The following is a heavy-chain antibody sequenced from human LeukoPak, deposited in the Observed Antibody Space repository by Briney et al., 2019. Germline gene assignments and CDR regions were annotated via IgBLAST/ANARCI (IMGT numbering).Heavy chain of an antibody. CDR2: ISSGGNT. J-gene: IGHJ4*02. CDR3: ARDVRAYHFDY. CDR1: GFIVSSNY. Sequence: GGSLRLSCAASGFIVSSNYMSWVRQAPGKGLEWVSVISSGGNTYYADSVKGRFTISRDNSKNTLYLQMNGLRAEDTAVYNCARDVRAYHFDYWGQGTLVTVSS. V-gene: IGHV3-53*01. D-gene: IGHD3-16*01.